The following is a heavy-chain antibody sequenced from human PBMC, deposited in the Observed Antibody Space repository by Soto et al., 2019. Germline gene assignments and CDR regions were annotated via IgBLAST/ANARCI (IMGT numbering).Heavy chain of an antibody. D-gene: IGHD3-10*01. CDR1: GLTLGSHG. CDR3: ALRSGYGSRTYFPFDY. CDR2: ISGSGDST. Sequence: EVQLLESGGGLVQPGGSLRLSCAASGLTLGSHGMSWVRQSPGKGLEWVSSISGSGDSTYYVESVKGRFTTSTDNSKNTLDLQMNSLRVEDTAVYYCALRSGYGSRTYFPFDYWGQGTLVTVST. V-gene: IGHV3-23*01. J-gene: IGHJ4*02.